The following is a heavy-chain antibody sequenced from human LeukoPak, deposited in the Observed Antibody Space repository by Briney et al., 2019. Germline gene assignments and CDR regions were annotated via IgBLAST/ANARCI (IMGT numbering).Heavy chain of an antibody. CDR3: ASGLY. V-gene: IGHV3-7*01. Sequence: GGSLRLSCAASGFTFRSSWMNWFRQSSGKGLEWVANINQDGSGKYYVDSVKGRFTISRDNAKNSLYLQINSLRAEDTAVYYCASGLYWGQGTLVTVSS. CDR1: GFTFRSSW. CDR2: INQDGSGK. J-gene: IGHJ4*02.